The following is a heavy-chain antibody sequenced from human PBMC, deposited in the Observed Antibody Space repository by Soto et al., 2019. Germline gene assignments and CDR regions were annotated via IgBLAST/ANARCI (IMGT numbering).Heavy chain of an antibody. CDR3: TRGGDGLDP. V-gene: IGHV3-74*01. J-gene: IGHJ5*02. Sequence: EAQLVESGGGLVQPGGSLRLYCAASGFTFSNYWMYWVRQPPGEGLMWVSRINPDGSIRNYAYSVRGRFTISRDNARNTFYVQMNSLKVEDTAMYYCTRGGDGLDPWGQGTLVTISS. CDR2: INPDGSIR. CDR1: GFTFSNYW.